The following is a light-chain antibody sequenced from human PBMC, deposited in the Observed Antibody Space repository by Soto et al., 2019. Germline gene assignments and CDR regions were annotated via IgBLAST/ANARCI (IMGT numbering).Light chain of an antibody. J-gene: IGLJ2*01. Sequence: QSVLTQPPSASGIPGQRVSISCSGGSSNIGSTAVDWYQQLPGTAPRLVIYSNNERPSGVPDRFSGSKSGTSASLVISGLQSEDEADYFCATWDYNLSGVVFGGGTKVTVL. CDR2: SNN. CDR3: ATWDYNLSGVV. CDR1: SSNIGSTA. V-gene: IGLV1-44*01.